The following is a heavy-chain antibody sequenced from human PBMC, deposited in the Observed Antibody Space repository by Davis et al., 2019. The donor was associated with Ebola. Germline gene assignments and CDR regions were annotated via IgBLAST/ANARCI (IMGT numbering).Heavy chain of an antibody. CDR1: GGSISSSNW. CDR2: IYYSGST. Sequence: MPSETLSLTCAVSGGSISSSNWWSWVRQPPGKGLEWIGYIYYSGSTNYNPSLKSRVTISVDTSKNQFSLKLSSVTAADTAVYYCASHSSGWVDYYYGMDVWGQGTTVTVSS. CDR3: ASHSSGWVDYYYGMDV. D-gene: IGHD6-19*01. J-gene: IGHJ6*02. V-gene: IGHV4-4*02.